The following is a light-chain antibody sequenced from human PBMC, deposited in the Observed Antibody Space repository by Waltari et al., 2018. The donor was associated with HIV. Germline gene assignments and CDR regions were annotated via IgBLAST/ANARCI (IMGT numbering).Light chain of an antibody. J-gene: IGLJ3*02. CDR3: AAWDDSLSGLV. V-gene: IGLV1-47*01. CDR1: SSNIGSNY. Sequence: QSVLTQSPSASGTPGQRVTISCSGSSSNIGSNYVYWYQQLPGTAPKLLIYGSNPRPPVVPDRFSGSKSGTSASLAISGLRSEDEADYYCAAWDDSLSGLVFGGGTKLTVL. CDR2: GSN.